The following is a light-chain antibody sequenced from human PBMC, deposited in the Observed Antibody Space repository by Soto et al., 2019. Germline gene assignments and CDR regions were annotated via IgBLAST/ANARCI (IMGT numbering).Light chain of an antibody. V-gene: IGKV1-39*01. CDR2: AAT. Sequence: DIQMTQSPSSLSASVGDRVTITCRASQSISIYLNWYHQKPGQAPKLLIYAATRLQSGVPSRFSGSESGTDFTLTITSLQPENFATYYCQQSYSTPQTFGQGT. CDR1: QSISIY. CDR3: QQSYSTPQT. J-gene: IGKJ1*01.